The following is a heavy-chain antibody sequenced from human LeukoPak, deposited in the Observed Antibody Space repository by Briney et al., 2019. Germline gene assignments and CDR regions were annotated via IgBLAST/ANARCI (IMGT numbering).Heavy chain of an antibody. Sequence: PLETLSLTCAVYGGSFSGYYWSWIRQPPGRGLEWIGEINHSGSTNYNPSLKSRVTISVDTSKNQFSLKLSSVTAADTAVYYCARVSVVLMVYAIHDAFDIWGQGTMVTVSS. D-gene: IGHD2-8*01. CDR1: GGSFSGYY. CDR3: ARVSVVLMVYAIHDAFDI. CDR2: INHSGST. J-gene: IGHJ3*02. V-gene: IGHV4-34*01.